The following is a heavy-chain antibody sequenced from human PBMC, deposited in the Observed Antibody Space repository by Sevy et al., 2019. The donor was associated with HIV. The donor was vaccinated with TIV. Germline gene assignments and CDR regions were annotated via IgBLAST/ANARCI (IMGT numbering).Heavy chain of an antibody. D-gene: IGHD5-12*01. J-gene: IGHJ4*02. Sequence: GGSLRLSCAASGFTFDDYGMSWVRQAPGKGLEWVSGINWNGGSTGYVDSVKGRFTISRDNAKNSLYLQMNSLRAEDTALYYCAREWWKASSGYELYYFDYWGQGTLVTVSS. CDR1: GFTFDDYG. CDR3: AREWWKASSGYELYYFDY. V-gene: IGHV3-20*04. CDR2: INWNGGST.